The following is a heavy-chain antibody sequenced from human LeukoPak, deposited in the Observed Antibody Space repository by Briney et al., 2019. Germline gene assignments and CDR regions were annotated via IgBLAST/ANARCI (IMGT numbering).Heavy chain of an antibody. D-gene: IGHD2-15*01. Sequence: GSSVKVSCKASGGTFSSYAISRVRQAPGQGLEWMGRIIPIFGTANYAQKFQGRVTITTDESTSTAYMELSSLRSEDTAVYYCASGPDCSGGSCYSRSYYYMDVGGKGTTVTVSS. CDR2: IIPIFGTA. V-gene: IGHV1-69*05. CDR1: GGTFSSYA. CDR3: ASGPDCSGGSCYSRSYYYMDV. J-gene: IGHJ6*03.